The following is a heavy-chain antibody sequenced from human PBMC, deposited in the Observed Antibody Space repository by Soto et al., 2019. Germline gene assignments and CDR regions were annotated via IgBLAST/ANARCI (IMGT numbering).Heavy chain of an antibody. J-gene: IGHJ3*02. Sequence: PGESLKISCKGSGYRFTSYSIDWVRQMPGKGLEWMGIIYPGDSDTRHSPSFQGQVTISADKSISTAYLQWSSLKASDTAMYYCARPRRYYYDSSASGDAFDIWGQGKMVTVS. CDR3: ARPRRYYYDSSASGDAFDI. CDR2: IYPGDSDT. D-gene: IGHD3-22*01. V-gene: IGHV5-51*01. CDR1: GYRFTSYS.